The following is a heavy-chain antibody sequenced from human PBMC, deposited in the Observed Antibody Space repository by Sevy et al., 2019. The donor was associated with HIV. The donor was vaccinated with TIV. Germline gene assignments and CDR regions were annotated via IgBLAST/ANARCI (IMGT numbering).Heavy chain of an antibody. CDR3: AKDKAPFTMVRGVWGYFDY. CDR1: GFTVSNNY. V-gene: IGHV3-53*01. Sequence: GGSLRLSCAASGFTVSNNYISWVRQAPGKGLEWVSVIYSGGNTYYADSVKGRFTISRDNSKNTVYLQMNSLRAEDTAVYYCAKDKAPFTMVRGVWGYFDYWGQGTLVTVSS. D-gene: IGHD3-10*01. CDR2: IYSGGNT. J-gene: IGHJ4*02.